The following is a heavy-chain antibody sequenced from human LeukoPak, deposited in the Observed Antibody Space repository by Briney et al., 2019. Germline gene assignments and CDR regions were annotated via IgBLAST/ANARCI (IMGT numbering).Heavy chain of an antibody. CDR3: ARVLRLERPYYYYYMDV. V-gene: IGHV3-21*04. CDR2: ISSSSSYM. Sequence: GGSLRLSCAASGFTFSSYSMNWVRQAPGKGLEWVSSISSSSSYMYYADSVKGRFTISRDNAKNSLYLQMNSLRAEDTALYHCARVLRLERPYYYYYMDVWGKGTTVTISS. J-gene: IGHJ6*03. CDR1: GFTFSSYS. D-gene: IGHD1-1*01.